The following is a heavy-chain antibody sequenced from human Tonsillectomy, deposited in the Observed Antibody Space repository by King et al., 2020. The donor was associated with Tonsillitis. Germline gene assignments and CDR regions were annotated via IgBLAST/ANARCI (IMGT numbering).Heavy chain of an antibody. CDR1: GFTFSSYW. J-gene: IGHJ5*01. CDR3: ARGDYYYDSSGYFGFVS. Sequence: VQLVESGGGLVQPGGSLRLSCAASGFTFSSYWMSWVRQAPGKGLEWVANIKQDGSEKYYVDSVKGRFTISRDNAKNSLYLQMNSLRAEDTAVYYCARGDYYYDSSGYFGFVSWGQGTLVTVSS. D-gene: IGHD3-22*01. V-gene: IGHV3-7*04. CDR2: IKQDGSEK.